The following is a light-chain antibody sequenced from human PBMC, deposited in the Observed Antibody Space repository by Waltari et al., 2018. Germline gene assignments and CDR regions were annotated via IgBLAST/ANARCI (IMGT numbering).Light chain of an antibody. V-gene: IGLV3-19*01. Sequence: SSELTQDPTVSVALGQTVRITCQGDTLSAYYASWYQLKPGQAPVLLIYGKNNRPSGIPDRFSGSTSGNTSSLTITGAQAEDEADFYCNSRDSSGNHVIFGGGTKLTVL. J-gene: IGLJ2*01. CDR2: GKN. CDR3: NSRDSSGNHVI. CDR1: TLSAYY.